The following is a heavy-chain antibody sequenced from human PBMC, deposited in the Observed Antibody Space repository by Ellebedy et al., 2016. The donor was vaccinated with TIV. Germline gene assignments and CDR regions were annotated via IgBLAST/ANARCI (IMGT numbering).Heavy chain of an antibody. Sequence: PGGSLRLSCAASGFTFSHYHMHLVRQAPGKGLEWVALIWSDGSLKYYTDSVKGRFTLSRDNGKHSLHLQLNSLRAEDTAVYYCAGGIVIVQPDISYIGLYFYGMDVWGQGTTVTVSS. J-gene: IGHJ6*02. V-gene: IGHV3-33*03. CDR3: AGGIVIVQPDISYIGLYFYGMDV. CDR2: IWSDGSLK. CDR1: GFTFSHYH. D-gene: IGHD2/OR15-2a*01.